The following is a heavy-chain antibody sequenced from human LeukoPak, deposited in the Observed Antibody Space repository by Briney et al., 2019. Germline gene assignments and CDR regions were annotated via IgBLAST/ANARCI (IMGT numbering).Heavy chain of an antibody. V-gene: IGHV1-2*02. D-gene: IGHD2-21*02. CDR3: ARVVSKSTAYYYYYYYMDV. CDR2: INPNSGGT. Sequence: ASVKVSCKASGYTFTGYYMHWVRQAPGQGLEWMGWINPNSGGTNYAQKFQGRVTMTRDASISTAYMELSRLRSDDTAVYYRARVVSKSTAYYYYYYYMDVWGKGTTVTISS. CDR1: GYTFTGYY. J-gene: IGHJ6*03.